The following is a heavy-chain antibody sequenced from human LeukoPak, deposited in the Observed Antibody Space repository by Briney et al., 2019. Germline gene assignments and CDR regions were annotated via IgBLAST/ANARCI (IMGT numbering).Heavy chain of an antibody. J-gene: IGHJ4*02. V-gene: IGHV1-18*01. CDR2: ISAYNGNT. CDR1: GYTFTSYG. Sequence: ASVKVSCKASGYTFTSYGSSWVRQAPGQGLEWMGWISAYNGNTNYAQKLQGRVTMTTDTSTSTAYMELRSLRSDDTAVYYCARYILTGSGLPPGLGNDYWGQGPLVTVSS. D-gene: IGHD3-9*01. CDR3: ARYILTGSGLPPGLGNDY.